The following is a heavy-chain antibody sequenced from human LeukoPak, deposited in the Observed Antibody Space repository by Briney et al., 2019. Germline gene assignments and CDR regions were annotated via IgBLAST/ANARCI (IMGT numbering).Heavy chain of an antibody. CDR3: ARNFPARPISYYMDV. CDR1: GYTFTSYY. Sequence: GASVKVSCKASGYTFTSYYMHWVRQAPGQGLEWMGIINPSGGSTSYAQKFQGRVTMTRNTSISTAYMELSSLRSEDTAVYYCARNFPARPISYYMDVWGKGTTVTISS. V-gene: IGHV1-46*01. J-gene: IGHJ6*03. D-gene: IGHD3-3*01. CDR2: INPSGGST.